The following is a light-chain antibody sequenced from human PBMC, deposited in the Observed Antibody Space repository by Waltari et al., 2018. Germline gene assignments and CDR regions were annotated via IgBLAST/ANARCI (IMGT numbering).Light chain of an antibody. CDR2: WAS. J-gene: IGKJ1*01. CDR1: ESVLYNSNTKNY. V-gene: IGKV4-1*01. Sequence: IVMTQSPDSLTVSLGERATINCKSSESVLYNSNTKNYLAWYQQKPGQPPKRVIYWASTRESGVPDRFSGSGSGTDFTLTISSLQAEDVAVYYCQQYYSTPQTFGQGTKVEIK. CDR3: QQYYSTPQT.